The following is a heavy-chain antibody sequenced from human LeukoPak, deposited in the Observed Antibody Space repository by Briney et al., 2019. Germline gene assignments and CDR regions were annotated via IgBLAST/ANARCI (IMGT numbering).Heavy chain of an antibody. CDR3: ARSPTKRVPEDY. CDR2: IFHSGST. V-gene: IGHV4-4*02. CDR1: SDSIFTSNW. D-gene: IGHD2-2*01. J-gene: IGHJ4*02. Sequence: ASETLSLTCTVSSDSIFTSNWWSWVRPPPGKGLEWIGQIFHSGSTSYSPSLKSRVTISMDKSKNQISLRLTSVTAADTAVYYCARSPTKRVPEDYWGQGTLVTVSS.